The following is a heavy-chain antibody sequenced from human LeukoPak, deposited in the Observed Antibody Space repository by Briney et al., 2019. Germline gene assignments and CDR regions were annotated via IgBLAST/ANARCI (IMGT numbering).Heavy chain of an antibody. J-gene: IGHJ6*03. D-gene: IGHD3-9*01. CDR2: ISGSGGST. CDR1: GFTFSDSY. Sequence: GGSLRLSCTASGFTFSDSYMTWIRQAPGKGLEWVSAISGSGGSTYYADSVKGRFTTSRDNSKNTLYLQMNSLRAEDTAVYYCTKGSGPIYDILTGYYTGYYYYMDVWGKGTRVTISS. V-gene: IGHV3-23*01. CDR3: TKGSGPIYDILTGYYTGYYYYMDV.